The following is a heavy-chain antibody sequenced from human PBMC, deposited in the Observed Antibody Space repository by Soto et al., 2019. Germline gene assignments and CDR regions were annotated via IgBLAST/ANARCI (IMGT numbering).Heavy chain of an antibody. CDR1: GGTFSSYT. D-gene: IGHD5-12*01. Sequence: GASVKVSCKASGGTFSSYTISWVRQAPGQGLEWMGRIIPILGIANYAQKFQGRVTITADKSTSTAYMELSSLRSEDTAVYYCARDEDGYNQGYYYGMDVWGQGTTVTV. CDR3: ARDEDGYNQGYYYGMDV. J-gene: IGHJ6*02. CDR2: IIPILGIA. V-gene: IGHV1-69*04.